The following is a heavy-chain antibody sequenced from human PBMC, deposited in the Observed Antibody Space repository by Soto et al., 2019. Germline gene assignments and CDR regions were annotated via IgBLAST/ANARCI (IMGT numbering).Heavy chain of an antibody. CDR1: GGSISSGDYY. Sequence: PSETLSLTCTVSGGSISSGDYYWSWIRQPPGKGLEWIGYIYYSGSTYYNPSLKSRVTISVDTSKNQFSLKLSPVTAADTAVYYCARDGVWFGDGVAYYYGMDVWGQGTTVTVSS. V-gene: IGHV4-30-4*01. CDR2: IYYSGST. D-gene: IGHD3-10*01. CDR3: ARDGVWFGDGVAYYYGMDV. J-gene: IGHJ6*02.